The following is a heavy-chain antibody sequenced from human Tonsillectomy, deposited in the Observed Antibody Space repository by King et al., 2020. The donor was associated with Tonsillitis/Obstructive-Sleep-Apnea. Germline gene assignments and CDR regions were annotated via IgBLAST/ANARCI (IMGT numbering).Heavy chain of an antibody. V-gene: IGHV3-66*01. CDR1: GFTVPGNY. Sequence: VQLVESGGGLVQPGGSLRLSCAASGFTVPGNYMSWVRQAPGRGLEWVSVIFSRGSTYYADFVEGRFTISSDKSKNTLFLEMDSLRAEDTALYYCARDFAGRQLGRWGRGTQVTVSS. D-gene: IGHD6-13*01. CDR2: IFSRGST. J-gene: IGHJ4*02. CDR3: ARDFAGRQLGR.